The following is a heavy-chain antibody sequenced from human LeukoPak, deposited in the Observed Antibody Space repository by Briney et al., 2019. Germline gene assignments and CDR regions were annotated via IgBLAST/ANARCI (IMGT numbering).Heavy chain of an antibody. J-gene: IGHJ4*02. Sequence: SETLSLTCTVSGGSISSGGYYWSWLRQHPGKGLEWIGYIYYSGSTYYNPSLKSRVTISVDTSKNQFSLKLSSVTAADTAVYYCARDAEYYYDSSAIGSFDHWGQGTLVTVSS. D-gene: IGHD3-22*01. CDR3: ARDAEYYYDSSAIGSFDH. CDR2: IYYSGST. CDR1: GGSISSGGYY. V-gene: IGHV4-31*03.